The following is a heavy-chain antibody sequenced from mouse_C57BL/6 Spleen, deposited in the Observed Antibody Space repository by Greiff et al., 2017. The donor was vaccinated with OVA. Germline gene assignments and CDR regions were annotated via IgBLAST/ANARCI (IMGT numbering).Heavy chain of an antibody. CDR2: INPNNGGT. D-gene: IGHD4-1*01. V-gene: IGHV1-26*01. CDR1: GYTFTDYY. J-gene: IGHJ2*01. CDR3: ASGWEGVFDY. Sequence: VQLQQSGPELVKPGASVKISCKASGYTFTDYYMNWVKQSHGKSLEWIGDINPNNGGTSYNQKFKGKATLTVDKSSSTAYMELRSLTSEDSAVYYCASGWEGVFDYWGQGTTLTVSS.